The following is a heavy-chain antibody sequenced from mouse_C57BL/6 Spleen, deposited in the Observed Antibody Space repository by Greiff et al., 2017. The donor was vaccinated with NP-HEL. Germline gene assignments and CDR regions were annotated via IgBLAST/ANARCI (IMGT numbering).Heavy chain of an antibody. J-gene: IGHJ2*01. Sequence: EVQLKESGGGLVKPGGSLKLSCAASGFTFSSYAMSWVRQTPEKRLEWVATISDGGSYTYYPDNVKGRFTISRDNAKNNLYLQMSHLKSEDTAMYYCAREGHYYGSPFDYWGQGTTLTVSS. CDR2: ISDGGSYT. D-gene: IGHD1-1*01. CDR3: AREGHYYGSPFDY. CDR1: GFTFSSYA. V-gene: IGHV5-4*01.